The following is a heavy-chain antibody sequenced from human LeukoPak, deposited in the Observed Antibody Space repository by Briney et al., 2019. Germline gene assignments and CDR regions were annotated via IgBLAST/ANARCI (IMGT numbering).Heavy chain of an antibody. CDR1: GFIVTNNY. V-gene: IGHV3-66*01. CDR2: VYSGGST. J-gene: IGHJ4*02. D-gene: IGHD2-8*01. CDR3: ARDPPAVLIDTYG. Sequence: GGSLRLSCTASGFIVTNNYINWVRQAPGKGLEWVSLVYSGGSTYYADSVKGRFTISRDDSKNMVYLQMNSLRAEDTAMYYCARDPPAVLIDTYGWGQGTLVTVSS.